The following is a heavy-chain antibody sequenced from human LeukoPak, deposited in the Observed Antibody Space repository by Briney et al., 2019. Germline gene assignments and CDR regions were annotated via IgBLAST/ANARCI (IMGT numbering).Heavy chain of an antibody. CDR1: GFTFSSYS. V-gene: IGHV3-21*01. CDR3: ASIVTYYYDSSGYYMDY. Sequence: GGSLRLSCAASGFTFSSYSMNWVRQAPGKGLEWVSSISSSSSYIYYADSVKGRFIISRDNAKNSLYLQMNSLRAEDTAVYYCASIVTYYYDSSGYYMDYWGQGTLVTVSS. CDR2: ISSSSSYI. J-gene: IGHJ4*02. D-gene: IGHD3-22*01.